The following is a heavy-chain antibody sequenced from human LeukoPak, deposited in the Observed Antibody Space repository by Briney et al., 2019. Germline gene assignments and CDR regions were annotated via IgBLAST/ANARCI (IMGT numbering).Heavy chain of an antibody. CDR2: INHSGST. J-gene: IGHJ5*02. Sequence: SETLSLTCAVYGGSFSGYYWSWIRQPPGKGLEWIGEINHSGSTNYNPSLKSRVTISVDTSKNQFSLKLSSVTAADTAVYYCARVLRHIMVVTAIPYWFDPWGQGTLVTVSS. CDR3: ARVLRHIMVVTAIPYWFDP. CDR1: GGSFSGYY. V-gene: IGHV4-34*01. D-gene: IGHD2-21*02.